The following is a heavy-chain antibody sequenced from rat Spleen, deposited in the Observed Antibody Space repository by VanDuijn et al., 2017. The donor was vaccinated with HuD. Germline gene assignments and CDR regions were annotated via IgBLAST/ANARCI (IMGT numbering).Heavy chain of an antibody. CDR3: ARHGGSDYDY. CDR2: IWGDGST. D-gene: IGHD1-7*01. CDR1: GFSLTTYD. V-gene: IGHV2-13*01. Sequence: QVQLKESGPGLVQPSQTLSLTCSVSGFSLTTYDMLWVRQPPGKGLEWMGVIWGDGSTAYNSALKSRLSISRDTSKSQVFLKMNSLQTEDTATYYCARHGGSDYDYWGQGVMVTVSS. J-gene: IGHJ2*01.